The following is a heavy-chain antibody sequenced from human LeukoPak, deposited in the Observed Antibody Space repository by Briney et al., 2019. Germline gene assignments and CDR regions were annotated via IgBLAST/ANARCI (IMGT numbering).Heavy chain of an antibody. CDR2: ISSSGYI. D-gene: IGHD1-26*01. CDR1: GFTFSSYS. V-gene: IGHV3-21*01. Sequence: GGSLRLSCAASGFTFSSYSMNWVRQAPGKGLEWVSSISSSGYIYYADSVKGRFTISRDNAKNSLYLQMNSLRAEDTAVYYCARDLEGGSYHFDYWGQGTLVTVSS. CDR3: ARDLEGGSYHFDY. J-gene: IGHJ4*02.